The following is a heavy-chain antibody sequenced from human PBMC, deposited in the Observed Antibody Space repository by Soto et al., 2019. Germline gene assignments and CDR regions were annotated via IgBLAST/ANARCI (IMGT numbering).Heavy chain of an antibody. J-gene: IGHJ6*02. Sequence: LRLSCAASGFTVSSNYMSWVRQAPGKGLEWVSVIYSGGSTYYADSVKGRFTISRDNSKNTLYLQMNSLIAEDTAVYYCARDTRSGGTGYYYGMDVWGQGTTVTVSS. CDR2: IYSGGST. D-gene: IGHD1-1*01. CDR3: ARDTRSGGTGYYYGMDV. V-gene: IGHV3-53*01. CDR1: GFTVSSNY.